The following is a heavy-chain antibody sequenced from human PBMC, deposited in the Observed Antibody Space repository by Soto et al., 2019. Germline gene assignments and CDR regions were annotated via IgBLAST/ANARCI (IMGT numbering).Heavy chain of an antibody. CDR1: GYSFGNFW. J-gene: IGHJ3*02. CDR2: VYPDDSDI. Sequence: EVQLVQSGAEVKKPGESLKISCKGSGYSFGNFWIAWVRQMPGKGLEWMGIVYPDDSDIRYSPSFQGQVTISAEKSVNTPFLHLSTLRAPATAIFYCAKTLVGGGALDIWGQGTVVTVSS. CDR3: AKTLVGGGALDI. D-gene: IGHD1-26*01. V-gene: IGHV5-51*01.